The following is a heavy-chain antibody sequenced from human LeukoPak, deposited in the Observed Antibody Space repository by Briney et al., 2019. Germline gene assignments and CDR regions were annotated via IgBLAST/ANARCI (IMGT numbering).Heavy chain of an antibody. CDR1: GFTFSTHT. Sequence: GGSLRLSCVASGFTFSTHTMYWVRLAPGMGLEWVSIIGRGGGGIHYTDSVRGRFTISRDDSKNTMYLQMNSLRAEDTALYYCAHDPNWEMDYWGQGVLVTVSS. J-gene: IGHJ4*02. D-gene: IGHD7-27*01. V-gene: IGHV3-23*01. CDR2: IGRGGGGI. CDR3: AHDPNWEMDY.